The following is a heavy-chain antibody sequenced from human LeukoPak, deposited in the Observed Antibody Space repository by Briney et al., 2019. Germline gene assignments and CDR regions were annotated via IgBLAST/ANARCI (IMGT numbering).Heavy chain of an antibody. V-gene: IGHV4-59*01. Sequence: SETLSLTCTVSGGSISSYYWSWIRQPPGKGLEWIGYIYYSGSTNYNPSLKSRVTISVDTSKNQFSLKLSSVTAADTAVYYCASYSTVNDAFGIWGQGTMVTVSS. CDR1: GGSISSYY. CDR2: IYYSGST. J-gene: IGHJ3*02. CDR3: ASYSTVNDAFGI. D-gene: IGHD4-11*01.